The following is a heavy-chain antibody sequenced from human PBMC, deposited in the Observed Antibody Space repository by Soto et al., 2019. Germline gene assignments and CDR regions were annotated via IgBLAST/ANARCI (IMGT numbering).Heavy chain of an antibody. J-gene: IGHJ3*02. Sequence: QVKLVQSGAEVKKPESSVKVSCKASGGTFSSYTISWVRQAPGQGLEWMGRIIPILGIANYAQKFQGRVTITADKSTSTAYMELSSLRSEDTAVYYCASGQPGGNAFDIWGPGTMVTVSS. CDR1: GGTFSSYT. CDR3: ASGQPGGNAFDI. V-gene: IGHV1-69*02. CDR2: IIPILGIA. D-gene: IGHD6-13*01.